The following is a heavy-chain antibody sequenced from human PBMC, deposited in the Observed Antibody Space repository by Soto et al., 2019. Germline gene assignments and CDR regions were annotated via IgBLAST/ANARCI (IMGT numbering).Heavy chain of an antibody. CDR1: GGSMSGSF. CDR2: IYYSGST. Sequence: SETLSLTCTVSGGSMSGSFWSWIRQPPGKGLEWIGYIYYSGSTDYNPSLKSRVTISVDTSKNQFSLKLSSVTAADTAVYYCARGAGYSSSWPFDPWGQGTLVTVSS. D-gene: IGHD6-13*01. J-gene: IGHJ5*02. V-gene: IGHV4-59*01. CDR3: ARGAGYSSSWPFDP.